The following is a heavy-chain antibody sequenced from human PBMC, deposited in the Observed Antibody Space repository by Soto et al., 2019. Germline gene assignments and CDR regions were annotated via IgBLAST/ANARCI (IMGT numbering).Heavy chain of an antibody. J-gene: IGHJ6*02. CDR3: ARSKGEYGAYDYVWGPYGMDV. Sequence: PGGSLRLSCAASGFTFSSYGMHWVRQAPGKGLEWVAVIWYDGSNKYYADSVKGRFTISRDNSKNTLYLQMNSLRAEDTAVYYCARSKGEYGAYDYVWGPYGMDVWGQGTTVTVSS. CDR1: GFTFSSYG. CDR2: IWYDGSNK. D-gene: IGHD3-16*01. V-gene: IGHV3-33*01.